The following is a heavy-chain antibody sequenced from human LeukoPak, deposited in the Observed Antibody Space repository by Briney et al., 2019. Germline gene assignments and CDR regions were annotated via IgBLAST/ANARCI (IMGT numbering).Heavy chain of an antibody. D-gene: IGHD5-18*01. J-gene: IGHJ4*02. V-gene: IGHV1-69*01. CDR1: GGTFSSYA. CDR3: AREVGTAMALPNWPYFDY. Sequence: SVKVSCKASGGTFSSYAISWVRQAPGQGLEWMGGIIPIFGTANYAQKFQGRVTITADESTSAAYMELSSLRSEDTAVYYCAREVGTAMALPNWPYFDYWGQGTLVTVSS. CDR2: IIPIFGTA.